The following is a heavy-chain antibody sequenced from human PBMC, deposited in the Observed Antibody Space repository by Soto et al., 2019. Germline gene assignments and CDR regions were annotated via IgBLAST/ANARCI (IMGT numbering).Heavy chain of an antibody. J-gene: IGHJ4*02. CDR1: GGSISRYY. CDR3: ARDMRGYDPTSSDY. Sequence: SETLSLTCTVSGGSISRYYWTWFQQPPGKGLEWIGYIYYSGSTNYNPSLKSRVTISVDTSKNQFSLKLSSVTAADTAVYYCARDMRGYDPTSSDYWGQGTLVTVS. D-gene: IGHD5-12*01. CDR2: IYYSGST. V-gene: IGHV4-59*01.